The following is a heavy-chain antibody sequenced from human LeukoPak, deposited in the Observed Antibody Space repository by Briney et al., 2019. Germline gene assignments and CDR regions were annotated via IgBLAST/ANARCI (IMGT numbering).Heavy chain of an antibody. CDR2: IYYSGST. V-gene: IGHV4-31*03. CDR3: ASEKIAYCGGDCYSRYFQH. J-gene: IGHJ1*01. Sequence: PSETLSLTCTVSGASISSGGYYWSWIRQHPGKGLEWIGYIYYSGSTYYNPSLKSRVTISVDTSKNQFSLKLSSVTAADTAVYYCASEKIAYCGGDCYSRYFQHWGQGTLVTVSS. CDR1: GASISSGGYY. D-gene: IGHD2-21*02.